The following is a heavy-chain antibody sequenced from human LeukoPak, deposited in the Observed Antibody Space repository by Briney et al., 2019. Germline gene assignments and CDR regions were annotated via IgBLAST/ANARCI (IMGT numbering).Heavy chain of an antibody. V-gene: IGHV4-4*07. CDR2: IYTSGST. Sequence: PSETLSLTCTVSGGSFSTYYWSWIRQSAGKGLEWIGRIYTSGSTNYNPSLKSRVTMSVDTSKNQFSLKLSSVTAADTAVYYCARLFWSGQAYDYWGQGALVTVSS. J-gene: IGHJ4*02. D-gene: IGHD3-3*01. CDR3: ARLFWSGQAYDY. CDR1: GGSFSTYY.